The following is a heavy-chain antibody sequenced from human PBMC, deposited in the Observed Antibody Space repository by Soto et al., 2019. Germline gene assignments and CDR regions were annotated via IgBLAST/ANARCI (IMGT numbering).Heavy chain of an antibody. J-gene: IGHJ4*02. Sequence: QVQLQESGPGLVKPSQTLSLTCTVSGGSISSGGYYWSWIRQHPGKGLEWIGYIYYSGSTYYNPSVKARVTISVDTSKNQFSLKLSSVTAADTAVYYCARSPEATVTEFDYWGQGTLVTVSS. CDR1: GGSISSGGYY. V-gene: IGHV4-31*03. D-gene: IGHD4-17*01. CDR2: IYYSGST. CDR3: ARSPEATVTEFDY.